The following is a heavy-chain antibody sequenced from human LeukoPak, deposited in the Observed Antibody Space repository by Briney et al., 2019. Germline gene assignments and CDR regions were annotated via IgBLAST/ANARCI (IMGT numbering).Heavy chain of an antibody. CDR3: AKVSRSRTSYYYAMDV. V-gene: IGHV3-23*01. CDR1: GFTFSSYA. D-gene: IGHD6-13*01. CDR2: ISGSGYST. J-gene: IGHJ6*02. Sequence: GGSLRLSCAASGFTFSSYAMSWVRQAPGKGLEWVSVISGSGYSTYYEDSVKGRFSISRDNSKNTLYLQMNSLRAEDTAVYYCAKVSRSRTSYYYAMDVWGQGTTVTVPS.